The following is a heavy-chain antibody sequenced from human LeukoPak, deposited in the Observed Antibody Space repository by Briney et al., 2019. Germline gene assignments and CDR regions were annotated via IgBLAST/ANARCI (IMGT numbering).Heavy chain of an antibody. D-gene: IGHD3-10*01. CDR3: ARDFNSITMVRGSLYFDY. CDR2: IYHSGST. J-gene: IGHJ4*02. V-gene: IGHV4-30-2*01. Sequence: PSETLSLTCTVSGGSISSGGYYWSWIRQPPGKGLEWIGYIYHSGSTYYNPSLKSRVTISVDRSKNQFSLKLSSVTAADTAVYYCARDFNSITMVRGSLYFDYWGQGTLVTVSS. CDR1: GGSISSGGYY.